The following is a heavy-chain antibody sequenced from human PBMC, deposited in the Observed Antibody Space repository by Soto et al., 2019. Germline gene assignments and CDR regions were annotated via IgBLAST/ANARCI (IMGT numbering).Heavy chain of an antibody. CDR2: ISTDGSTT. V-gene: IGHV3-74*01. D-gene: IGHD4-17*01. CDR3: ARPHTGFDY. CDR1: GFTFSNYW. Sequence: EVQLVESGGDLVQPGGSLRLSCAASGFTFSNYWMHWVRQAPGKGLVWVSRISTDGSTTSYAASVKGRFTISRDNAKNTLYLQMNSLRAEDTAVYYCARPHTGFDYWGQGTLVTVSS. J-gene: IGHJ4*02.